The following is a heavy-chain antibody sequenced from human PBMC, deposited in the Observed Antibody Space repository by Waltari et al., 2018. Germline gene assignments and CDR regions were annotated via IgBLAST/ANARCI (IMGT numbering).Heavy chain of an antibody. D-gene: IGHD2-8*01. V-gene: IGHV3-48*03. J-gene: IGHJ4*02. CDR2: IRGNGGAI. Sequence: WGPQGSGKGLEGLSCIRGNGGAIYYADSVKGRFTIARDDAKNLLYLQMNSLRPEDTAVYYCARDSAPGVKSLYFDYWGQGTLVTVSS. CDR3: ARDSAPGVKSLYFDY.